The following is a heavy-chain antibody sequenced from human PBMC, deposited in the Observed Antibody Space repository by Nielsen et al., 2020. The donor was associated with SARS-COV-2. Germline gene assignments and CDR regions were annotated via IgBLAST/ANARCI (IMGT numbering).Heavy chain of an antibody. CDR2: IYTTGRT. J-gene: IGHJ3*02. D-gene: IGHD2-21*02. CDR3: ARTPSSTYCGGDCYLWAFDI. V-gene: IGHV4-61*02. Sequence: SDTLSLTFTVSGVSVNSGAYYWYWIRQSPGKGLDWIGRIYTTGRTDYNPSLKSRVTISIDASENQFSLDLRSVTAADTALYFCARTPSSTYCGGDCYLWAFDIWGQGKKVTVSS. CDR1: GVSVNSGAYY.